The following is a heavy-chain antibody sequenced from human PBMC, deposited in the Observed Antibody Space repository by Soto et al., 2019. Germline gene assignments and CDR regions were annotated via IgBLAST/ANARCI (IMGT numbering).Heavy chain of an antibody. J-gene: IGHJ3*02. D-gene: IGHD4-17*01. CDR2: ITWDSGSR. CDR3: AKSKGALEILKATVTTFWGPFHI. CDR1: GFTFDDYA. V-gene: IGHV3-9*01. Sequence: EVQLVESGGGLVQPGRSLRLSCAASGFTFDDYAMHWVRQAPGKGPEWVSGITWDSGSRGYAESVKGRFTISRDNAKKSQYLQMISLRTEDTAVYYCAKSKGALEILKATVTTFWGPFHIWGQGTMVTVSS.